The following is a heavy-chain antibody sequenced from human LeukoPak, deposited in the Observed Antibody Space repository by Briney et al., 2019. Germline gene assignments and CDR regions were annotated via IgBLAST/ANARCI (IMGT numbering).Heavy chain of an antibody. Sequence: GGSLRLSCAASGFTFSSYAMHWVRQAPGKGLEWVAVISYDGSNKYYADSVKGRFTISRDNSKNTLYLQMNSLRAEDTAVYYCARAHAFSGSYPYGRDAFDIWGQGTMVTVSS. D-gene: IGHD1-26*01. CDR2: ISYDGSNK. V-gene: IGHV3-30*01. CDR3: ARAHAFSGSYPYGRDAFDI. J-gene: IGHJ3*02. CDR1: GFTFSSYA.